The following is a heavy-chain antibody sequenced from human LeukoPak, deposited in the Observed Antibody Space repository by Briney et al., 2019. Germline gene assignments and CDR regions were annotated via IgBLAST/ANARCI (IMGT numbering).Heavy chain of an antibody. CDR1: GFTFSSYA. Sequence: GGSLRLSCAASGFTFSSYAMSWVRQAPGKGLEWVSAISGSGGSTYYADSVKGRFTISRDNSKNTLYLQMNSLRAEDTAVYYCAKDLTMIVVVTATSRGDYWGQGTLVTVSS. CDR3: AKDLTMIVVVTATSRGDY. CDR2: ISGSGGST. V-gene: IGHV3-23*01. D-gene: IGHD3-22*01. J-gene: IGHJ4*02.